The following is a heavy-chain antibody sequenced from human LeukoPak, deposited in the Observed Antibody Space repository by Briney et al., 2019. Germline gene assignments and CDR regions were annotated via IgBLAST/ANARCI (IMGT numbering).Heavy chain of an antibody. CDR2: INPNSGGT. Sequence: ASVKVSCKASGCTFTGYYMHWVRQAPGQGLEWMGWINPNSGGTNYAQKFQGRVTMTRDTSISTAYMELSRLRSDDTAVYYCARDIREYSSSSWFDPWGQGTLVTVSS. CDR3: ARDIREYSSSSWFDP. J-gene: IGHJ5*02. CDR1: GCTFTGYY. D-gene: IGHD6-6*01. V-gene: IGHV1-2*02.